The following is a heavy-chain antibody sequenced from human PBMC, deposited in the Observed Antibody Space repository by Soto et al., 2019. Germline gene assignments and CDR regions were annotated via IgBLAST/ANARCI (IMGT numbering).Heavy chain of an antibody. D-gene: IGHD6-13*01. CDR1: GYTFTSYG. Sequence: ASVKVSCKASGYTFTSYGISWVRQAPGQGLEWMGWISAYNGNTNYAQKFQGWVTMTRDTSISTAYMELSRLRSDDTAVYYCARGHSSSWYEYYYYMDVWGKGTTVTVSS. CDR3: ARGHSSSWYEYYYYMDV. CDR2: ISAYNGNT. J-gene: IGHJ6*03. V-gene: IGHV1-18*01.